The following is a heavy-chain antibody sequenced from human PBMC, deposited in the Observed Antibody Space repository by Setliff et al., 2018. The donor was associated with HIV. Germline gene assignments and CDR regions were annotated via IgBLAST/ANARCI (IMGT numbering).Heavy chain of an antibody. D-gene: IGHD5-12*01. V-gene: IGHV4-34*01. CDR2: INHSGST. J-gene: IGHJ6*03. CDR3: ARVNEVATIIYYYYSMDV. Sequence: SETLSLTCAVYGGSFSGYYWSWIRQPPGKGLEWIGEINHSGSTNYNPSLKSRVTISVDTSKNQFSLKLNSVTAADTAVYYCARVNEVATIIYYYYSMDVWGKGTTVTVSS. CDR1: GGSFSGYY.